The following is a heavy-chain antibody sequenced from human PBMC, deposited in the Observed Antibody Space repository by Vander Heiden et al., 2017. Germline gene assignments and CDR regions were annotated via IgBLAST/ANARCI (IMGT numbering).Heavy chain of an antibody. J-gene: IGHJ4*02. CDR2: ISSSSSTI. D-gene: IGHD3-3*01. CDR1: GLTFSSYS. Sequence: EVQLVESGGGLVQPGGSLRLSCSASGLTFSSYSMNWVRQAPGKGLEWVSYISSSSSTIYYADSVKGRFTISRDNAKNSLYLQMNSLRDEDTAVYYCARAFLITIFGVAHPDYWGQGTLVTVSS. CDR3: ARAFLITIFGVAHPDY. V-gene: IGHV3-48*02.